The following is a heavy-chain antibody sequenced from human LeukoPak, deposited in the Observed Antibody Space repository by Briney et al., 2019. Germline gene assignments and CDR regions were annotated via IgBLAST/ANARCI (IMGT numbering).Heavy chain of an antibody. D-gene: IGHD3-9*01. CDR1: GGSFSGYY. J-gene: IGHJ3*02. V-gene: IGHV4-34*01. CDR3: ARQRYYDILTGYARPGIRAFDI. Sequence: SETLSLTCAVYGGSFSGYYWSWIRQPPGKGLEWIGEINHSGSTNYNPSFKSRVTISVATSKNQSSLKLSSVTAADTAVYYCARQRYYDILTGYARPGIRAFDIWGQGTMVTVSS. CDR2: INHSGST.